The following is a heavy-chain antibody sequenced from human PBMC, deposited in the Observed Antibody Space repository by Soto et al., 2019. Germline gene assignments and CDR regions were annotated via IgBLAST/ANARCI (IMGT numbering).Heavy chain of an antibody. J-gene: IGHJ4*02. CDR3: ARLEVATIRNFDY. Sequence: TVALTCAVQGGSVGGDSCGWMRQPPGKGLEWIGEINHSGSTNYNPSLKSRVTISVDTSKNQFSLKLSSVTAADTAVYYCARLEVATIRNFDYWGQGTLVTVS. CDR2: INHSGST. D-gene: IGHD5-12*01. CDR1: GGSVGGDS. V-gene: IGHV4-34*01.